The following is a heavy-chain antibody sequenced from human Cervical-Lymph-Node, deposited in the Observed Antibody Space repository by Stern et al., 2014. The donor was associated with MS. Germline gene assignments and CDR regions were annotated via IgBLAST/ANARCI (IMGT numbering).Heavy chain of an antibody. CDR1: GDSITSNNW. CDR3: ARQHCTSINCENYYFDY. V-gene: IGHV4-4*02. Sequence: QVQLQESGPGLVKPSGTLSLTCAVSGDSITSNNWWSWVRQSPGKGLEWFGEIYHLGCTNYSRSLRSRVAKSADKSKIQFSRRLSSVTAADTALYYCARQHCTSINCENYYFDYWGQGSLVTVSS. J-gene: IGHJ4*02. CDR2: IYHLGCT. D-gene: IGHD2-2*01.